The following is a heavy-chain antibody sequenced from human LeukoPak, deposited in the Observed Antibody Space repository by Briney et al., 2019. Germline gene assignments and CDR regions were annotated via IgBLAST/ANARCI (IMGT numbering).Heavy chain of an antibody. CDR1: GFTFSSYA. CDR2: ISYDGSNK. V-gene: IGHV3-30-3*01. CDR3: ARDKIFAHDYYYYGMDV. J-gene: IGHJ6*02. Sequence: GGSLRLSCAASGFTFSSYAMHWVRQAPGKGLEWVAVISYDGSNKSYADSVKGRFTISRDNSKNTLYLQMNSLRAEDTAVYYCARDKIFAHDYYYYGMDVWGQGTTVTVSS.